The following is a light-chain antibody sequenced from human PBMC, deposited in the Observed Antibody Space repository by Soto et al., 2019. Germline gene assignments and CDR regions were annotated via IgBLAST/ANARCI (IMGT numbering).Light chain of an antibody. CDR3: QQLNSYPPWT. J-gene: IGKJ1*01. CDR1: QGISRY. Sequence: IQLTQSPSSLSASVGDRVTITCRASQGISRYLAWYQQKPAKAPKLLIYAASTLQSGVPSRFSGSGAGTDFTLTISSRQQEDYATYYCQQLNSYPPWTGGQGTKVDI. CDR2: AAS. V-gene: IGKV1-9*01.